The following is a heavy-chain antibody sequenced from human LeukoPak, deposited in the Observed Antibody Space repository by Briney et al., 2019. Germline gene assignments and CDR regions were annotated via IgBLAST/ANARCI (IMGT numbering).Heavy chain of an antibody. Sequence: GGSLRLSCAVSGFIFSDYYMSWIRQAPGKGLEWVSLIYSGGTTNYADSVKGRFTISRDKSKNTLYLQMNSLRAEDTAVYYCARLRSYYDSSGYPDYWGQGTLVTVSS. CDR3: ARLRSYYDSSGYPDY. CDR2: IYSGGTT. V-gene: IGHV3-53*01. J-gene: IGHJ4*02. CDR1: GFIFSDYY. D-gene: IGHD3-22*01.